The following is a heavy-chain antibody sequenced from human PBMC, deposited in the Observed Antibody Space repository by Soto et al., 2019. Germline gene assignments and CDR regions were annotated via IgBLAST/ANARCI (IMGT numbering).Heavy chain of an antibody. CDR2: FDPEANKT. CDR1: GHIPSDSC. Sequence: ASVKVSCKVSGHIPSDSCMHWVRLAPGEGLEWMGGFDPEANKTIYAQKFQDRVTMTEDTSTDTAYMELSSLTSEDTAVYFCAIADKLEWLLSRWPYLFNYWGQGTQVTVSS. D-gene: IGHD3-3*01. CDR3: AIADKLEWLLSRWPYLFNY. J-gene: IGHJ4*02. V-gene: IGHV1-24*01.